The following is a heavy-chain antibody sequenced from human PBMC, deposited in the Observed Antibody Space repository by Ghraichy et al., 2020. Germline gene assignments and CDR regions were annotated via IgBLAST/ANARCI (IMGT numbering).Heavy chain of an antibody. CDR2: INHSGSA. CDR1: GESFSGYY. CDR3: ARGQGPHDSSGYPPHNWFDP. Sequence: SQTLSLTCAVYGESFSGYYWTWIRQPPGKGLEWIGEINHSGSANYNPSLKSRVTTSVDTSKNQFSLKLSSVTAADTAVYYCARGQGPHDSSGYPPHNWFDPWGQGNLVTVSS. D-gene: IGHD3-22*01. J-gene: IGHJ5*02. V-gene: IGHV4-34*01.